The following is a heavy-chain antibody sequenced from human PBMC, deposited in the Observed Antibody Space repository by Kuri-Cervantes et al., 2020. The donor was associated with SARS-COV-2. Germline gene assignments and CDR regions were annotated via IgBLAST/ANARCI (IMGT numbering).Heavy chain of an antibody. CDR1: GGSIRSSSYY. CDR3: ARIGSSGPASRYYYYYMDV. Sequence: ESLKIPCTVSGGSIRSSSYYWGWIRQPPGKGLEWIGSIYYSGSTYYNPSLKSRVTISVDTSKNQFSLKLSSVTAADTAVYYCARIGSSGPASRYYYYYMDVWGKGTTVTVSS. CDR2: IYYSGST. J-gene: IGHJ6*03. V-gene: IGHV4-39*07. D-gene: IGHD3-22*01.